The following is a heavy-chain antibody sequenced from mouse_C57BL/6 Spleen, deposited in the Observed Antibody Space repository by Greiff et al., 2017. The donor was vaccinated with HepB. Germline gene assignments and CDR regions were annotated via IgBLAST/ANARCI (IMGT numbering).Heavy chain of an antibody. D-gene: IGHD1-1*01. CDR2: ISDGGSYT. V-gene: IGHV5-4*01. CDR1: GFTFSSYA. J-gene: IGHJ2*01. Sequence: DVMLVESGGGLVKPGGSLKLSCAASGFTFSSYAMSWVRQTPEKRLEWVATISDGGSYTYYPDNVKGRFTISRDNAKNNLYLQMSHLKSEDTAMYYCAREEYGSSHFDYWGQGTTLTVSS. CDR3: AREEYGSSHFDY.